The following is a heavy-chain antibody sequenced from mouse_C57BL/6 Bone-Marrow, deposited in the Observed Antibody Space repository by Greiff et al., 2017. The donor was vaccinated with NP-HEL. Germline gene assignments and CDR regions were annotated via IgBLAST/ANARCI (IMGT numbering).Heavy chain of an antibody. CDR1: GFTFSDYY. D-gene: IGHD1-1*01. V-gene: IGHV5-16*01. CDR2: INYDGSST. J-gene: IGHJ2*01. CDR3: AREGYYGGYFDY. Sequence: EVKAVESEGGLVQPGSSMKLSCTASGFTFSDYYMAWVRQVPEKGLEWVANINYDGSSTYYLDSLKSRFIISRDNAKNMLYLQMSSLKSEDTATYYCAREGYYGGYFDYWGQGTTLTVSS.